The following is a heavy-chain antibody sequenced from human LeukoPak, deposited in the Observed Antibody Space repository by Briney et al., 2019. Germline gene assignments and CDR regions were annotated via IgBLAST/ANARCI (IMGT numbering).Heavy chain of an antibody. CDR2: ISYDGSNK. CDR3: ARVPGDYDAFDI. D-gene: IGHD4-17*01. V-gene: IGHV3-30-3*01. CDR1: GFTFSSYA. Sequence: GGSLRLSCAASGFTFSSYAMHWVRQAPGKGLEWVAVISYDGSNKYYADSVKGRFTISRDNSKNTLYLQMNSLRAEDTAVYYCARVPGDYDAFDIWGQGTMVTVSS. J-gene: IGHJ3*02.